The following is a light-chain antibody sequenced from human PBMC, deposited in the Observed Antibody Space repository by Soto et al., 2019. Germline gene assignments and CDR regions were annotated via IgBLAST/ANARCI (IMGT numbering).Light chain of an antibody. Sequence: EIVMTRSQSTLPVYHGERVAXSCRASQSVSIDLAWYQQKPGQAHRLLIYGASTRPTDIPDRISGSGSGTDFTLTISRLEPEDFAVYYCQQYGRSPITFGQGTRLEI. CDR3: QQYGRSPIT. CDR2: GAS. V-gene: IGKV3-20*01. J-gene: IGKJ5*01. CDR1: QSVSID.